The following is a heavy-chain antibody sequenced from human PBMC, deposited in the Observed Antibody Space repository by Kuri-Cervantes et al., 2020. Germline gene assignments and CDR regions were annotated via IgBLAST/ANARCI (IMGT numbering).Heavy chain of an antibody. Sequence: GGSLRLSCAASGFTFSDYYMSWIRQAPGKGLEWVSYISSSGSTIYYADSVKGRFTISRDNAKNSLYLQMNSLRAEDTAVYYCASSSTSCPTCYFDYWGQGTLVTVSS. CDR2: ISSSGSTI. CDR3: ASSSTSCPTCYFDY. D-gene: IGHD2-2*01. V-gene: IGHV3-11*01. J-gene: IGHJ4*02. CDR1: GFTFSDYY.